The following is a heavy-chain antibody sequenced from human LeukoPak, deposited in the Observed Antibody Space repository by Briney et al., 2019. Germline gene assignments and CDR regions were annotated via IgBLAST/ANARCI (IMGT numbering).Heavy chain of an antibody. CDR1: GFTFSSYA. V-gene: IGHV3-30-3*01. CDR3: ARAPFYCSSTSCYVDY. D-gene: IGHD2-2*01. CDR2: ISYDGSNK. J-gene: IGHJ4*02. Sequence: GGSLRLSCAASGFTFSSYAMHWVRQAPGKGLEWVAVISYDGSNKYYADSVKGRFTISRDNSKNTLYLQMNSLRAEDTAVYYCARAPFYCSSTSCYVDYWGQGTLVTVSS.